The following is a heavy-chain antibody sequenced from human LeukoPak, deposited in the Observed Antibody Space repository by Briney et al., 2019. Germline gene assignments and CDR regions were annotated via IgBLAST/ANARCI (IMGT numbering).Heavy chain of an antibody. CDR2: ISSSSSYI. Sequence: PGGSLRLSCAASGFTFSSYSMNWVRQAPGKGLEWVSSISSSSSYIYYADSVKGRFTISRDNAKNSLYLQMNSLRAEDTAVYYCARDVGTIFGVVILTGGHFDYWGQGTLVTVSS. V-gene: IGHV3-21*01. CDR3: ARDVGTIFGVVILTGGHFDY. D-gene: IGHD3-3*01. CDR1: GFTFSSYS. J-gene: IGHJ4*02.